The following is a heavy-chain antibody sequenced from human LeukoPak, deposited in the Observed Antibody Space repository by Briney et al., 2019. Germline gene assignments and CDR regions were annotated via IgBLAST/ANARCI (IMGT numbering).Heavy chain of an antibody. Sequence: GGSLRLSCAASGFTFSSYGMHWVRQAPGQGLEWVSDISGSGGSTYHADSVKGRFTISRDNSKNTLYLQMNSLRAEDTAVYYCAKGNVYGGNGMDVWGQGTTVTVSS. D-gene: IGHD4/OR15-4a*01. CDR3: AKGNVYGGNGMDV. CDR2: ISGSGGST. V-gene: IGHV3-23*01. CDR1: GFTFSSYG. J-gene: IGHJ6*02.